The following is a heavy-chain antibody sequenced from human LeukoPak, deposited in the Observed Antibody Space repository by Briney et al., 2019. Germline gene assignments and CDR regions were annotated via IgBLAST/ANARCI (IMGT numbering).Heavy chain of an antibody. Sequence: GGSLRLSCAASGFTFSSYAMHWVRQAPGKGLEWVAVISYDGSNKYYADSVKGRFTISRDNSKNTLYLQTNSLRAEDTAVYYCARDPRQQLVLDYWGQGTLVTVSS. CDR1: GFTFSSYA. D-gene: IGHD6-13*01. CDR2: ISYDGSNK. J-gene: IGHJ4*02. V-gene: IGHV3-30*04. CDR3: ARDPRQQLVLDY.